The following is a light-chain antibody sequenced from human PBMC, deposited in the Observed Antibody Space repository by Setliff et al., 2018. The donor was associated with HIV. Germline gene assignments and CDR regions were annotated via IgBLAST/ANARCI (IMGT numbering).Light chain of an antibody. V-gene: IGLV2-14*03. Sequence: QSALTQPASVSGSPGQSITISCTGTSSDVGDYNYVSWYQQHPGNAPKLMIFDVSKRPSGVSDRFSGSKSGNTASLTISGLQAEDEADYYCSSYTGTYVFGTGTKVTVL. CDR1: SSDVGDYNY. CDR2: DVS. J-gene: IGLJ1*01. CDR3: SSYTGTYV.